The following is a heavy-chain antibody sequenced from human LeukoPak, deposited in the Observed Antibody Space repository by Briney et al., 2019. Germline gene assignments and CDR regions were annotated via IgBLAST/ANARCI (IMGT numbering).Heavy chain of an antibody. J-gene: IGHJ4*02. D-gene: IGHD3-3*01. CDR2: IYPGDSDT. Sequence: GESLKISCKGSGYSFTSYWIGWVRQMPGKGLEWMGIIYPGDSDTRYSPSFQGQVTISADKSISTAYLQWSSLKASDTAMYYCARRYYDFWSGYQRYYFDYWGQGTLVTVSP. CDR1: GYSFTSYW. CDR3: ARRYYDFWSGYQRYYFDY. V-gene: IGHV5-51*01.